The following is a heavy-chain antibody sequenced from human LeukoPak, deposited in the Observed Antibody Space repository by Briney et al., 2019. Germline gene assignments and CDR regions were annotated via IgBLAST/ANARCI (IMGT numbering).Heavy chain of an antibody. J-gene: IGHJ5*02. CDR2: ISGSGGST. D-gene: IGHD2-15*01. CDR1: GFTFSSYA. V-gene: IGHV3-23*01. CDR3: AKRYCSGGSCYWFDP. Sequence: GGSLRLSCAASGFTFSSYAMSWVRQAPGKGLEWVSAISGSGGSTYYADSVKGRFTISRDNSKNTLYLQMNSLRAEDTAVYYCAKRYCSGGSCYWFDPWGQGTLVTVSS.